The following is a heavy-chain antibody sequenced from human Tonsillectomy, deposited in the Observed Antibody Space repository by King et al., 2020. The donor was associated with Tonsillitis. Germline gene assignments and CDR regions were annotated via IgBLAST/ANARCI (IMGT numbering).Heavy chain of an antibody. CDR2: ISSSGSDI. CDR3: ASGEVGPLFHY. Sequence: VQLVESGGGLVQPGGSLRLSCAASGFTFSSYEMNWVRQAPGKGLEWVSYISSSGSDIYYADSVKGRFTISRDNAKNSLYLQMNILRAEDMAVYYCASGEVGPLFHYWGQGTLVTVSS. J-gene: IGHJ4*02. CDR1: GFTFSSYE. D-gene: IGHD1-26*01. V-gene: IGHV3-48*03.